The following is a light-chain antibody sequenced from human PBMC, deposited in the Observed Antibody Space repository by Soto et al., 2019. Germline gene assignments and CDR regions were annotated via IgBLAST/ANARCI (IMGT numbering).Light chain of an antibody. CDR1: QSVSSSY. Sequence: EIVLTQSPGTLSLSPGERATLSCRASQSVSSSYLAWYQQKPGQAPRLLIYGASSRATGIPDRFSGSGSGTDFTLTFSRLEPEDFSVYYCQQYGSSPPLTCGGGTKVEIK. CDR3: QQYGSSPPLT. V-gene: IGKV3-20*01. CDR2: GAS. J-gene: IGKJ4*01.